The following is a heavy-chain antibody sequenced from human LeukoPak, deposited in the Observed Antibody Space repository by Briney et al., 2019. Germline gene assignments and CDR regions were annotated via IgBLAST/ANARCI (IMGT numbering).Heavy chain of an antibody. CDR3: AKDGTGYSSSWVDY. V-gene: IGHV3-23*01. Sequence: GGSLRLSCAASGFTFSSYAMSWVRQAPGKGLEWVSAISGSGGSTYYADSVKGRFTISRDNSKNTLYLQMNSLRAEDTAVYYCAKDGTGYSSSWVDYWGQGILVTVSS. CDR2: ISGSGGST. J-gene: IGHJ4*02. CDR1: GFTFSSYA. D-gene: IGHD6-13*01.